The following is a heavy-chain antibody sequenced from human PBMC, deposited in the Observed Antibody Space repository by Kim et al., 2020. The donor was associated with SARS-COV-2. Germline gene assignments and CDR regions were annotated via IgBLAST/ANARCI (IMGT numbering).Heavy chain of an antibody. Sequence: NTNYAQKCQGRVTMTTDTSTSTAYMELRSLRSDDTALYYCARDGGSGYYYPWGQGTMVTVSS. J-gene: IGHJ3*01. D-gene: IGHD3-22*01. CDR3: ARDGGSGYYYP. V-gene: IGHV1-18*01. CDR2: NT.